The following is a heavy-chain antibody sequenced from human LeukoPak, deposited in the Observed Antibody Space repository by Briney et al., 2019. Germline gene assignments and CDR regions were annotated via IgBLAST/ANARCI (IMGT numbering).Heavy chain of an antibody. D-gene: IGHD3-9*01. Sequence: SETLSLTCTVSGGSISSYYWSWIRQPPGKGLEWIGSIYHSGSTYYNPSLKSRVTISVDTSKNQFSLKLSSVTAADTAVYYCAREGGVKLRYFGGIDYWGQGTLVTVSS. J-gene: IGHJ4*02. CDR1: GGSISSYY. CDR2: IYHSGST. V-gene: IGHV4-38-2*02. CDR3: AREGGVKLRYFGGIDY.